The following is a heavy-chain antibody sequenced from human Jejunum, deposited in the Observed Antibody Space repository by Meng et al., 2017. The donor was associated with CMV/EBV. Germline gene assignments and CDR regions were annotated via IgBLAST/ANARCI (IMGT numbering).Heavy chain of an antibody. CDR1: GLAFTAYR. J-gene: IGHJ6*02. Sequence: SCAAPGLAFTAYRMHWHNQVAGKGLVWVSHIIGDGTPTTSADSVKGRFTISRDNAKNTLYLQMNSLRVEDTGVYYCGRGNYYAVDVWGRGTTVTVSS. V-gene: IGHV3-74*01. CDR3: GRGNYYAVDV. CDR2: IIGDGTPT.